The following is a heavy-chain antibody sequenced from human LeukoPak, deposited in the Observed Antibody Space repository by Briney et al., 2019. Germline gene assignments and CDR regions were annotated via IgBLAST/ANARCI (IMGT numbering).Heavy chain of an antibody. CDR3: ARDAGSSSVGY. V-gene: IGHV4-59*01. J-gene: IGHJ4*02. Sequence: TSETLSLTCTVSGGSISSYYWSWIRQPPGKGLEWIGYIYYSGSTNYNPSLKSRVTISVDTSKNQFSLKLSSVTAADTAVYYCARDAGSSSVGYWGQGTLVTVSS. CDR2: IYYSGST. CDR1: GGSISSYY. D-gene: IGHD6-13*01.